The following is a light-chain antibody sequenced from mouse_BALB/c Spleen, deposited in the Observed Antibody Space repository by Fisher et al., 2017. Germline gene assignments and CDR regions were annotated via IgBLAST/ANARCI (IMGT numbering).Light chain of an antibody. CDR1: SSVSY. V-gene: IGKV4-55*01. Sequence: IVITQTPAIMSASPGEKVTMSCRASSSVSYMYWYQQKPGSSPRLLIYDTSNLASGVPVRFSGSGSGTSYSLTISRMEAEDAATYYCQQWSSYPPFTFGSGTKLEIK. CDR3: QQWSSYPPFT. J-gene: IGKJ4*01. CDR2: DTS.